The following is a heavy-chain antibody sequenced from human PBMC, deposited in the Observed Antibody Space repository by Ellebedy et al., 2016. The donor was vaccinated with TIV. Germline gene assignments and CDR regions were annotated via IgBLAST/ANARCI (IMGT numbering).Heavy chain of an antibody. Sequence: PGGSLRLSCADSGSTFSTYWMHWVRQVPGKGLVWVSRITGDGSSTAYAGSVKGRFTVTRDNAKSTRYLQMSSLRAEDTAVYDFARGHYYAIDVWGQGTTVTVSS. CDR3: ARGHYYAIDV. V-gene: IGHV3-74*01. CDR1: GSTFSTYW. J-gene: IGHJ6*02. CDR2: ITGDGSST.